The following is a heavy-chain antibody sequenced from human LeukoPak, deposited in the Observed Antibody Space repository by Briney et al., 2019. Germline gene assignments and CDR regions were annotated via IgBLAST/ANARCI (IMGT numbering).Heavy chain of an antibody. D-gene: IGHD3-3*01. Sequence: SETLSLTCTVSGGSISSYYWSWIRQPPGKGLEWIGYIYYSGSTNYNPSLKSRVTISVDTSKNQFSLKLSSVTAADTAVYYCVRAGVVNRSPFDYWGQGTLVTVSS. J-gene: IGHJ4*02. CDR1: GGSISSYY. V-gene: IGHV4-59*01. CDR3: VRAGVVNRSPFDY. CDR2: IYYSGST.